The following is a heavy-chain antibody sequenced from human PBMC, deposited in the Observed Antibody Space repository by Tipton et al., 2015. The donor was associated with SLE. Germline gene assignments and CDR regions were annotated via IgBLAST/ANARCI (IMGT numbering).Heavy chain of an antibody. CDR3: ARGPIEGYYYYYMDV. J-gene: IGHJ6*03. CDR2: IYHSGST. CDR1: GYSISSGYY. V-gene: IGHV4-38-2*02. D-gene: IGHD1-26*01. Sequence: TLSLTCTVSGYSISSGYYWGWIRQPPGKGLEWIGSIYHSGSTYYNPSLKSRVTISVDTSKNQFSLKLSSVTAADTAVYYCARGPIEGYYYYYMDVWGKGTTVTVSS.